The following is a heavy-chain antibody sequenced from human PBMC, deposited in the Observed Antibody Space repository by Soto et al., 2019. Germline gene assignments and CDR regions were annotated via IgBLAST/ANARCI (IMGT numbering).Heavy chain of an antibody. D-gene: IGHD3-22*01. CDR1: GFSLSTSGVG. J-gene: IGHJ3*02. Sequence: QITLKESGPTLVKPTQTLTLTCTFSGFSLSTSGVGVGWIRQPPGKALEWLALIYWDDDKRYSPSLKSRLTITKDTSKNQVVLTMTNMDPVDTATYYCAHRAYYDSSGPTYAFDIWGQGTMVTVSS. V-gene: IGHV2-5*02. CDR2: IYWDDDK. CDR3: AHRAYYDSSGPTYAFDI.